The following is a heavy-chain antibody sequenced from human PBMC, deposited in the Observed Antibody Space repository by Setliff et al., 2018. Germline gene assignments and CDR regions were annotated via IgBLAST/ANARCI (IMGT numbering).Heavy chain of an antibody. CDR2: IIPIRGAA. CDR1: GGTFSNSA. Sequence: SVKVSCKAFGGTFSNSAINWVRQAPGQGLEWMGGIIPIRGAADYAQKFQGKVSMTADKFTNTAYMELNSLRSEDTAAYYCARIPNNFDDNGSLPDDSWGQGTLVTVSS. V-gene: IGHV1-69*10. CDR3: ARIPNNFDDNGSLPDDS. D-gene: IGHD2-8*01. J-gene: IGHJ5*01.